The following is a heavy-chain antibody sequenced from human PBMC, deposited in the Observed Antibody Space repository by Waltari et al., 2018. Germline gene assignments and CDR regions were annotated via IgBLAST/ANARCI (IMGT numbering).Heavy chain of an antibody. CDR1: GGSFSGSY. D-gene: IGHD6-13*01. Sequence: QVQLQQWGAGLLKPSETLSLTCAVYGGSFSGSYWSWIRQPQGKGLEWIGEIKQRGSTNYNPSLKSRVIISVDTSKNQFSLKLSSVTAADTAVYYCARGPYSSSWYYPYFDYWGQGTLVTVSS. J-gene: IGHJ4*02. CDR2: IKQRGST. V-gene: IGHV4-34*01. CDR3: ARGPYSSSWYYPYFDY.